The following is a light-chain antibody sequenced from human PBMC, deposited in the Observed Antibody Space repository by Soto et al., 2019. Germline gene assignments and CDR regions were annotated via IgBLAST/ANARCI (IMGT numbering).Light chain of an antibody. V-gene: IGKV1-27*01. J-gene: IGKJ4*01. CDR3: QKCNSAPPT. CDR2: AAS. CDR1: QGISNY. Sequence: DIHMTQAPSSPAASVGDIVTITCRASQGISNYLAWYQQKPGKVPKLLIYAASTLQSGVPSRFSGSGSGTDFTLTISSLQPEDVATYYCQKCNSAPPTFGGGTKVDIK.